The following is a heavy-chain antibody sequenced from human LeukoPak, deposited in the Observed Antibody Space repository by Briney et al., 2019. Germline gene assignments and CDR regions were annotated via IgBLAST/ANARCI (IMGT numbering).Heavy chain of an antibody. CDR1: GFTFTGYY. J-gene: IGHJ4*02. CDR2: INLNNGGT. D-gene: IGHD3-22*01. V-gene: IGHV1-2*04. CDR3: ARDLYTMTERWKFDY. Sequence: GASVKVSCKASGFTFTGYYINWVRQAPGQGLEWMGWINLNNGGTNYAQKFQGWVTMTRDTSINTAYMELSRLRSDDTAVYYCARDLYTMTERWKFDYWGQGTLVTVSS.